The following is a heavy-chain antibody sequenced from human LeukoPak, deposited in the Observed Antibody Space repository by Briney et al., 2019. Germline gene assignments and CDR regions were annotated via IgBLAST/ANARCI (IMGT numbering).Heavy chain of an antibody. CDR2: IYSAGTT. J-gene: IGHJ6*02. CDR3: ARDSTMVYGMDV. Sequence: GGSPRLSCAASGFTVSSNYMSWVRQAPGKGLDWGSVIYSAGTTYNADPVKGRFTISRDNSKNTLYLQMNSLRAEDTAVYYCARDSTMVYGMDVWGQGTTVTVSS. CDR1: GFTVSSNY. D-gene: IGHD3-10*01. V-gene: IGHV3-53*01.